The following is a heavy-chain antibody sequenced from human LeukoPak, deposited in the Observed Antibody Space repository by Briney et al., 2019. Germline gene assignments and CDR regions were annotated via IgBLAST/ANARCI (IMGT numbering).Heavy chain of an antibody. D-gene: IGHD5-24*01. CDR1: GFTFSSYS. V-gene: IGHV3-21*01. Sequence: PGGSLRLSCAASGFTFSSYSMNWVRQAPGKGLEWVSSISSSSSYIYYADSVKGRLTISRDNAKNSLYLQMNSLRAEDAAVYYCARGQGDGYNFLDYWGQGTLVTVSS. J-gene: IGHJ4*02. CDR3: ARGQGDGYNFLDY. CDR2: ISSSSSYI.